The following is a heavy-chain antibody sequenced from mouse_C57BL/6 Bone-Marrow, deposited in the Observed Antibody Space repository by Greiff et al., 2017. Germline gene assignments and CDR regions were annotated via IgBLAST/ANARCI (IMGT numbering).Heavy chain of an antibody. CDR2: INPSTGGT. V-gene: IGHV1-42*01. Sequence: EVKLQQSGPELVKPGASVKISCKASGYSFTGYYMNWVKQSPEKSLEWIGEINPSTGGTTYNQKFKAKATLTVDKSSSTAYMQLKSLTSEDSAVYYCARGDGKGYFDVWGTGTTVTVSS. CDR1: GYSFTGYY. J-gene: IGHJ1*03. CDR3: ARGDGKGYFDV. D-gene: IGHD2-1*01.